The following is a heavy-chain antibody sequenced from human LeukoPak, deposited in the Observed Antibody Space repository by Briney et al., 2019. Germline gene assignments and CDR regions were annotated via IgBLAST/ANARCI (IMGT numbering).Heavy chain of an antibody. Sequence: GASVEVSCKASGYTFTSYGISWVRQAPGQGREWRGWISAYNGNTNYAQKLQGRVTMTTDTSTSTAYMELRSLRSDDSAVYYCARDPGSIAAAGRWFDPWGQGALVTVSS. CDR1: GYTFTSYG. V-gene: IGHV1-18*01. CDR2: ISAYNGNT. D-gene: IGHD6-13*01. CDR3: ARDPGSIAAAGRWFDP. J-gene: IGHJ5*02.